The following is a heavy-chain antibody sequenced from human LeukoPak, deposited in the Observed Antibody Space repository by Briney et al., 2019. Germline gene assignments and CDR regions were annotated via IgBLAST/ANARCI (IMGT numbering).Heavy chain of an antibody. J-gene: IGHJ4*02. Sequence: GGSLRLSCAASGFTFSSYWMHWVRQAPGKGLVWVSRINSDGSSTNYADSVKGRFTISRDNAKNTLYLQMNSLRAEDTAVYYCARGLLWFGELFDYWDQGTLVTVSS. CDR1: GFTFSSYW. V-gene: IGHV3-74*01. D-gene: IGHD3-10*01. CDR2: INSDGSST. CDR3: ARGLLWFGELFDY.